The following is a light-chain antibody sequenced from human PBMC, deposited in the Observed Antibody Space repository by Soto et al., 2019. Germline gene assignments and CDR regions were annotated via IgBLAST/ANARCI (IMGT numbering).Light chain of an antibody. CDR3: AAGYVSLNGHVV. CDR1: TSNIGSQA. CDR2: SDT. J-gene: IGLJ2*01. Sequence: QSVLTQPPSASGTPGQRVTISCSGSTSNIGSQAVNWYQQLPVTAPKLLLYSDTQRPSGVPDRFSGSKSGTSASLAISGLQADDEVYYYCAAGYVSLNGHVVFGGGTKVTVL. V-gene: IGLV1-44*01.